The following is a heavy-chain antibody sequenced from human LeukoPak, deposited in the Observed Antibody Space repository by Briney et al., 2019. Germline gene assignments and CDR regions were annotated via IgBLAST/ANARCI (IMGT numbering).Heavy chain of an antibody. CDR1: GFTFSGYG. Sequence: QPGRSLGLSCAASGFTFSGYGMNWVRQAPGKGLEWVAVIWFDGRIKYYVDSVKGRFTISRDNSKNTLYLQMDSLRAEDTAVYYCAREGIQESNYGGEFAYWGQGTLVTVSS. D-gene: IGHD2-21*01. CDR3: AREGIQESNYGGEFAY. V-gene: IGHV3-33*01. CDR2: IWFDGRIK. J-gene: IGHJ4*02.